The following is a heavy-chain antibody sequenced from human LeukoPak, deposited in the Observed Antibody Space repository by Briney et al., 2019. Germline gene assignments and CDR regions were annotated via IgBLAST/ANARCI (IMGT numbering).Heavy chain of an antibody. CDR2: ISGSGGST. V-gene: IGHV3-23*01. D-gene: IGHD5-18*01. Sequence: GASLRLSCAASGFTFSSYAMIWVRQAPGKGLEWVSAISGSGGSTYYADSVKGRFTISRDNSKNTLYLQMNSLRAEDTAVYYCAKLGSAMVLYYFDYWGQGTLVTVSS. CDR1: GFTFSSYA. J-gene: IGHJ4*02. CDR3: AKLGSAMVLYYFDY.